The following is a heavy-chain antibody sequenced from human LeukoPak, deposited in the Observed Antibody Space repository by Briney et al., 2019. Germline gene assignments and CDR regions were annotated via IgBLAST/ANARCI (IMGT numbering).Heavy chain of an antibody. CDR2: ITGGSTYA. V-gene: IGHV3-11*03. D-gene: IGHD3-10*01. CDR1: GFTFSHYY. Sequence: GGSLRLSCAASGFTFSHYYMTWIRQVPGKGLEWVSYITGGSTYAKYADSVKGRFTISRDNAENSLYLQMNSLRAEDTAVYYCARIFGIAEFLDYWGQGALVTVSS. CDR3: ARIFGIAEFLDY. J-gene: IGHJ4*02.